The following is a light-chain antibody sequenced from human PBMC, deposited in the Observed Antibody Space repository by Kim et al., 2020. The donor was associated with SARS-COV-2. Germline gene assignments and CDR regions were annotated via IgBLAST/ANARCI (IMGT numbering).Light chain of an antibody. Sequence: TINGKPRQSVLYSSNNKNYLAWYQQKPGQPPKLLIYWASTRESGVPDRFSGSGSGTDFTLTISSLQAEDVAVYYCQQYYSTPSITFGQGTRLEIK. CDR3: QQYYSTPSIT. V-gene: IGKV4-1*01. CDR2: WAS. CDR1: QSVLYSSNNKNY. J-gene: IGKJ5*01.